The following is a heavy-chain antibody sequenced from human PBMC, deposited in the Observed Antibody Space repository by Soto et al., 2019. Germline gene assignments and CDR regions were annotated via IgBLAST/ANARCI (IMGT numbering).Heavy chain of an antibody. CDR3: ARERGGSFSS. D-gene: IGHD1-26*01. CDR1: GGTFSTYT. CDR2: IIPILETP. J-gene: IGHJ5*02. Sequence: QVQLVQSGAEVKKPGASVKVSCKASGGTFSTYTINWVRQAPGQGPEWMGGIIPILETPNYAQKFQGRVTITADESTTTAHMELSSQRSEDTAIYYCARERGGSFSSWGQGTLVTVSS. V-gene: IGHV1-69*16.